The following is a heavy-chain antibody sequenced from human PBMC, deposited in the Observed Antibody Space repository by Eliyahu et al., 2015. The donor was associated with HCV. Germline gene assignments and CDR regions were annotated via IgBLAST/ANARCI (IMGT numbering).Heavy chain of an antibody. V-gene: IGHV4-61*02. CDR3: ARLQYYGSYSFDDAFDV. CDR2: IYASGST. Sequence: QVQLQESGPGLLKPSQTLSLTCXVSGGSIRSDNYFWSWIRXPAGKGLEWIGRIYASGSTNYNPSLKSRVTMSIDGSQFSLKLSSVTAADTAVYYCARLQYYGSYSFDDAFDVWGQGTMVTVSS. CDR1: GGSIRSDNYF. D-gene: IGHD1-26*01. J-gene: IGHJ3*01.